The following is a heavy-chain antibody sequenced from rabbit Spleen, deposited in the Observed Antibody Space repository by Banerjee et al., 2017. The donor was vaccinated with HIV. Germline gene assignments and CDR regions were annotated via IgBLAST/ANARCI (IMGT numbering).Heavy chain of an antibody. Sequence: QSLEESGGDLVKPGTSLTLTCTASGFTINANCICWVRQAPGKGLEWIACIDSGSSGFTYFATWAKGRFTISKTSSTTVTLQMTRLTAADTATYFCARDSGTSFSSYGMDLWGQGTLVTVS. CDR2: IDSGSSGFT. V-gene: IGHV1S40*01. J-gene: IGHJ6*01. D-gene: IGHD8-1*01. CDR1: GFTINANC. CDR3: ARDSGTSFSSYGMDL.